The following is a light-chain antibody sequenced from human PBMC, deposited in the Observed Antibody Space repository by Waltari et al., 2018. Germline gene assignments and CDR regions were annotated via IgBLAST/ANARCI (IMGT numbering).Light chain of an antibody. V-gene: IGKV3-20*01. CDR3: QHHVRLPAT. CDR1: QDIGHY. J-gene: IGKJ1*01. Sequence: IVLTQSPGTLSLSPGGRATLSCRASQDIGHYLAWYQQKPGQAPRLLIYATSTRAAGIPDSFSGSGSGAYFSLTITILEPEDFAVYYCQHHVRLPATFGQGTKV. CDR2: ATS.